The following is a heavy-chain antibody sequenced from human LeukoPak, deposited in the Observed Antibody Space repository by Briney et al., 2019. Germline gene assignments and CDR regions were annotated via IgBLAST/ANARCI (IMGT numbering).Heavy chain of an antibody. V-gene: IGHV3-66*01. CDR2: IYTGGTT. CDR3: ARENLRGIDY. CDR1: GFTFSSYS. J-gene: IGHJ4*02. D-gene: IGHD3-10*01. Sequence: PGGSLRLSCAASGFTFSSYSMNWVRQAPGKGLEWVSVIYTGGTTYYADSVKGRFTISRDNSKNTMSLQMNSLRAEDTAVYYCARENLRGIDYWGQGTLVTVSS.